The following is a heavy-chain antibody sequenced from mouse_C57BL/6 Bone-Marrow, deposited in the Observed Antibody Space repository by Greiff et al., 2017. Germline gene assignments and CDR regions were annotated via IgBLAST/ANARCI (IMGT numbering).Heavy chain of an antibody. CDR2: IYPRSGNT. CDR1: GYTFTSYG. V-gene: IGHV1-81*01. Sequence: QVQLQQSGAELARPGASVKLSCKASGYTFTSYGISWVKQRTGQGLEWIGEIYPRSGNTYYNEKFKGKATLTADQSSSTAYMELRSLTSEDSAVYFCARGPHYYYGSSYFDVWGTGTTLTVSS. D-gene: IGHD1-1*01. CDR3: ARGPHYYYGSSYFDV. J-gene: IGHJ2*01.